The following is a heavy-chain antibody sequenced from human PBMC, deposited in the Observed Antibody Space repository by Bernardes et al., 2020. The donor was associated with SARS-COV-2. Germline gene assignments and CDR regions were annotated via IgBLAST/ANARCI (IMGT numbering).Heavy chain of an antibody. D-gene: IGHD6-13*01. J-gene: IGHJ4*02. Sequence: VGSLRLSCAASGFTFSSYGMSWVRQAPGKGLEWVSSISKSGDGLYYVDSVKGRFTISRDNSKNMLYLQMNSLRAEDTAIYYCARDYPDPADWGQGTLVTVSS. V-gene: IGHV3-23*01. CDR2: ISKSGDGL. CDR3: ARDYPDPAD. CDR1: GFTFSSYG.